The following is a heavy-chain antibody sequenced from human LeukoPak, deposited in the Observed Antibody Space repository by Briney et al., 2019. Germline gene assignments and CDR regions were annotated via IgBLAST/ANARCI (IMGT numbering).Heavy chain of an antibody. CDR1: GVSISSSNSY. J-gene: IGHJ4*02. CDR2: IYYSGTN. Sequence: SETLSLTCTVSGVSISSSNSYWGWIRQPPGKGLEWIVSIYYSGTNYYNPSLKSRVTISVDTSKNQFPLKLSSVTAADTAVYYCARVSWSDIGDENSSSLPTYVDYWGQGTLVTVSS. D-gene: IGHD6-13*01. V-gene: IGHV4-39*06. CDR3: ARVSWSDIGDENSSSLPTYVDY.